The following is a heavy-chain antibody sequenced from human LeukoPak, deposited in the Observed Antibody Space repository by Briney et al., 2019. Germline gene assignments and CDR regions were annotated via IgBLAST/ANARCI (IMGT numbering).Heavy chain of an antibody. V-gene: IGHV4-4*07. CDR1: GGSISSYY. D-gene: IGHD3-16*02. Sequence: LSETLSRTCTVSGGSISSYYWSWIRQPAGKGLEWIGRIYTSGSTNYNPSLKSRVTMSVDTSKNQFSLKLSSVTAAHTAVYYCARDMITFGGVIVLFDYWGQGTLVTVSS. J-gene: IGHJ4*02. CDR3: ARDMITFGGVIVLFDY. CDR2: IYTSGST.